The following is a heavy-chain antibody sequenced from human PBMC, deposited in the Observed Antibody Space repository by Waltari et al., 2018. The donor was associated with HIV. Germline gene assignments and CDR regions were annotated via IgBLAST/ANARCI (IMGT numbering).Heavy chain of an antibody. V-gene: IGHV3-30*02. J-gene: IGHJ3*01. CDR2: IRYDGSNK. CDR1: GFTFSSYG. Sequence: QVQLVESGGGVVQPGGSLRLSCAASGFTFSSYGMHWVRQAPGKGLEWVAFIRYDGSNKYYADSVKGRFTISRDNSKNTLYLQMNSLRAEDTAVYYCAKDLYGGNSNWGQGTMVTVSS. CDR3: AKDLYGGNSN. D-gene: IGHD4-17*01.